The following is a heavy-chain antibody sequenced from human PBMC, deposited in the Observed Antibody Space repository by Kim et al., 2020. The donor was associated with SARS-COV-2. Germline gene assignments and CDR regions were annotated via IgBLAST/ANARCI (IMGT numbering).Heavy chain of an antibody. V-gene: IGHV4-39*07. CDR3: ATLTTVSLHYFYF. Sequence: SETLSLTCNVSGGSIRRSHSYWGWIRQSPGKGLEWIGSISKSGSTFYSPSLKSRVTISVDTSKNQFSLKLNSMTAADTAVYYCATLTTVSLHYFYFWGQG. CDR1: GGSIRRSHSY. J-gene: IGHJ4*02. CDR2: ISKSGST. D-gene: IGHD1-1*01.